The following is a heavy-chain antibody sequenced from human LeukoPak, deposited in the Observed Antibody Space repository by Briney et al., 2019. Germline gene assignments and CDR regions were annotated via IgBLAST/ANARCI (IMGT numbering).Heavy chain of an antibody. V-gene: IGHV4-59*01. D-gene: IGHD2-2*01. CDR1: GGSISSYY. CDR3: ARVPVVPAANDYYYYCGMDV. J-gene: IGHJ6*02. Sequence: SETLSLTCTVSGGSISSYYWSWIRQPPGKGLEWIGDIYYSGSTNYNPSLKSRVTISVDTSKNQFSLKLSPVTAADTAVYYCARVPVVPAANDYYYYCGMDVWGQGTTVTVSS. CDR2: IYYSGST.